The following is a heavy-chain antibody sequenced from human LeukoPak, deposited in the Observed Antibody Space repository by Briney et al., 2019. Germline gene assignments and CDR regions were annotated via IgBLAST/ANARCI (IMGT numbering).Heavy chain of an antibody. V-gene: IGHV4-39*07. Sequence: SETLSLTCTVSGGSISSSSYYWGWIRQPPGKGLGWIGSIYYSGSTYYNPSLKSRVTISVDTSKNQFSLKLSSVTAADTAVYYCATVGPNWDNWFDPWGQGTLVTVSS. CDR2: IYYSGST. D-gene: IGHD3-16*01. J-gene: IGHJ5*02. CDR3: ATVGPNWDNWFDP. CDR1: GGSISSSSYY.